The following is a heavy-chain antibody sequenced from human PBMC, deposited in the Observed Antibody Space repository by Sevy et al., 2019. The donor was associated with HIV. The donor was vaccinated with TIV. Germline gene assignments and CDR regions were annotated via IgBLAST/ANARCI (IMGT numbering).Heavy chain of an antibody. D-gene: IGHD4-4*01. Sequence: ASVKVSCKASGFTFTSSAMQWVRQARGQRLEWIGWIVVGSGNTNYAQKLQERVTITRDMSTSTAYMELSSLGSEDTAVYYCAAESPTVTDAFDIWGQGTMVTVSS. V-gene: IGHV1-58*02. CDR3: AAESPTVTDAFDI. CDR2: IVVGSGNT. CDR1: GFTFTSSA. J-gene: IGHJ3*02.